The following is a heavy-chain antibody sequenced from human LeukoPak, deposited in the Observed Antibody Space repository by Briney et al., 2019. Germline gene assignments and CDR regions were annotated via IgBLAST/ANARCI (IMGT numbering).Heavy chain of an antibody. Sequence: GGSLRLSCAASGFTVSSNYMSWVRQAPGKGLEWVSAISGSGGSTYYADSVRGRFTISRDNSKNTLYLQMNSLRAEDTAVYYCARERSTDDAFDIWGQGTMVTVSS. J-gene: IGHJ3*02. V-gene: IGHV3-53*05. CDR1: GFTVSSNY. CDR2: ISGSGGST. CDR3: ARERSTDDAFDI.